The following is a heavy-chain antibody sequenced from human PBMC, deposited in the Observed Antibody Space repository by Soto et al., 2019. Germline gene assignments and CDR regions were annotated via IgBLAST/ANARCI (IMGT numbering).Heavy chain of an antibody. V-gene: IGHV1-8*01. CDR3: ARGRAEYNSWLGLDY. Sequence: QXQLVQSGAEVKKXXXXVXXXXXXXXXXXXXXXXXXVXXXXXXXXXXMEWMNPNTGNTGYAQTFQGRVSMTRDTSINTAYMELSSLRSEDTAVYYCARGRAEYNSWLGLDYWGQGTLVTVSS. CDR2: MNPNTGNT. J-gene: IGHJ4*02. CDR1: XXXXXXXX. D-gene: IGHD6-6*01.